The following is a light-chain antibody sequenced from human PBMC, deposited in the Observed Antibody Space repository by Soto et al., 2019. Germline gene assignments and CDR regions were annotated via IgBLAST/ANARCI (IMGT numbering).Light chain of an antibody. CDR1: QSVSSN. Sequence: EIVMTQSPASLSVSPGERATLSCRASQSVSSNLAWYQQKPGQAPRLLIHGASSRATGIPDRFSGSVSGTEFTLTISRLEPEDFAVYYCQQYGSSSWPFGQGTKVDIK. V-gene: IGKV3-20*01. J-gene: IGKJ1*01. CDR3: QQYGSSSWP. CDR2: GAS.